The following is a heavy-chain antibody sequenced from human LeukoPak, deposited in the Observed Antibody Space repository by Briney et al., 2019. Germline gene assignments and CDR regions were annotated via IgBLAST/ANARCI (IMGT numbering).Heavy chain of an antibody. D-gene: IGHD3-10*01. V-gene: IGHV3-7*01. J-gene: IGHJ6*03. CDR3: ATSGADYYFFYMDV. CDR2: IKQDGSEK. CDR1: GFTFSSYW. Sequence: GGSLRLSCAASGFTFSSYWMSWVRQAPGKGLEWVANIKQDGSEKYYVDSVKGRFTISRDNAKNSLYLQMNSLRAEDTAMYYCATSGADYYFFYMDVWGKGTTVTVSS.